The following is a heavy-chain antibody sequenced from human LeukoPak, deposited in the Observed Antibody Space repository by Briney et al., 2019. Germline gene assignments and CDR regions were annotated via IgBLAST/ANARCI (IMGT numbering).Heavy chain of an antibody. CDR2: IYYSGST. CDR1: GGSISSYY. V-gene: IGHV4-59*12. D-gene: IGHD2-15*01. Sequence: PSETLSLTCTVSGGSISSYYWSWTRQPPGKGLEWIGYIYYSGSTNYNPSLTSRVTMSVDTSKNQFSLKLSSVPAADTAVYYCARDRSNLGYCSGGSCYSDYYYYYYMDVWGKGTTVTISS. CDR3: ARDRSNLGYCSGGSCYSDYYYYYYMDV. J-gene: IGHJ6*03.